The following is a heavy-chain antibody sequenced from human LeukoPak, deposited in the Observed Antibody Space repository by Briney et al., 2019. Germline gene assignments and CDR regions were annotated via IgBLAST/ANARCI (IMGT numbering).Heavy chain of an antibody. Sequence: SVKVSCKASGGTFSSYAISWVRQAPGQGREWMGRIIPILGIANYAQKFQGRVTITADKSTSTAYMELSSLRSEDTAVYYCARTSGSSTNRYFDYWGQGTLVTVSS. V-gene: IGHV1-69*04. CDR1: GGTFSSYA. CDR3: ARTSGSSTNRYFDY. J-gene: IGHJ4*02. D-gene: IGHD1-26*01. CDR2: IIPILGIA.